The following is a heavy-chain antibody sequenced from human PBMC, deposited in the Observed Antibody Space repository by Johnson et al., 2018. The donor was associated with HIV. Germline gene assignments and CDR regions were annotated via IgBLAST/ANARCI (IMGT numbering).Heavy chain of an antibody. CDR3: ARQVYCSSTSCSSAFDI. Sequence: EVQLVESGGDLVQPGGSLRLSCAASGFTFSNYAMSWVRQAPGKGLEWVSAISGSGANTYYPGSVKGRFTISRENAKNSLYLQMNSLRAGDTAVYYCARQVYCSSTSCSSAFDIWGQGTKVSVSS. CDR1: GFTFSNYA. D-gene: IGHD2-2*01. J-gene: IGHJ3*02. V-gene: IGHV3-23*04. CDR2: ISGSGANT.